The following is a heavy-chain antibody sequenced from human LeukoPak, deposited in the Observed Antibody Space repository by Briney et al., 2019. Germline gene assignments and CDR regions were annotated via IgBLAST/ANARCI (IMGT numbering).Heavy chain of an antibody. CDR2: IIPIFGTA. CDR1: GGTFSSYA. V-gene: IGHV1-69*05. CDR3: ARWTTTYLDY. J-gene: IGHJ4*02. D-gene: IGHD4-11*01. Sequence: GPQLKVSCKASGGTFSSYAISWVRQAPGQGLEWMGGIIPIFGTANYAQKFQGRVTITTDESTSTAYMELSSLRSEDTAVYYCARWTTTYLDYWGQGTLVTVSS.